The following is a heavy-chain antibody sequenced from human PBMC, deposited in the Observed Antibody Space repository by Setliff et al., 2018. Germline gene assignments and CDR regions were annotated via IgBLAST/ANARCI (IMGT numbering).Heavy chain of an antibody. CDR1: GFTFGGSA. Sequence: GGSLRLSCASSGFTFGGSAMHWVRQAPGKGLEWVSYINSGGTKIYYADSVEGRFTISRDNGKNSLFLQMNSVRAEDTAVYYCARAAAPAGGRVYYDLWGQGTLVTVSS. D-gene: IGHD6-13*01. J-gene: IGHJ4*02. V-gene: IGHV3-48*03. CDR2: INSGGTKI. CDR3: ARAAAPAGGRVYYDL.